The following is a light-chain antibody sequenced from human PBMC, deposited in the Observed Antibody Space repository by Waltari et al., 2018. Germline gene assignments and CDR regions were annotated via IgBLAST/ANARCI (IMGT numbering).Light chain of an antibody. CDR2: EVN. J-gene: IGLJ1*01. V-gene: IGLV2-8*01. CDR1: SSDISTYDF. Sequence: QSALTQPPSASGSPGTSVPISCTGTSSDISTYDFVSWYQHQPGKPPRLIIYEVNKRPSGVPGRVSGSKSGNTASLTLAGLQVEDEADYYCTSYSTNNRQYVFGSGTKVTV. CDR3: TSYSTNNRQYV.